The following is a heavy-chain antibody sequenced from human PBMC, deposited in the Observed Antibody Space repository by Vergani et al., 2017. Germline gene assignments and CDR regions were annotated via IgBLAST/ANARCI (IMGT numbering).Heavy chain of an antibody. CDR3: ARGRIAARPYYYYYYMDV. CDR2: ISAYSGNT. D-gene: IGHD6-6*01. CDR1: GYTFTSYG. V-gene: IGHV1-18*01. Sequence: QVQLVQSGAEVKKPGASVKVSCKASGYTFTSYGISWVRQAPGQGLEWMGWISAYSGNTNYAQKLQGRVTMTTDTSTSTAYMELRSLRSDDTAVYYCARGRIAARPYYYYYYMDVWGKGTTVTVSS. J-gene: IGHJ6*03.